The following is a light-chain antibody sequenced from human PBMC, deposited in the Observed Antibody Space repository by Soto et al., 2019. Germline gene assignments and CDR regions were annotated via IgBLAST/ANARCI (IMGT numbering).Light chain of an antibody. V-gene: IGLV2-23*02. Sequence: QSALTQPASVSGSPGQSITISCCGTSSDVGTYNLVSWYQQYPGKAPRLMIYEVTKRPSGVSNRFSGSKSGNTASLTISGLQPEDEADYYCCSYAGSSSSIFGTGTKVTVL. CDR2: EVT. CDR3: CSYAGSSSSI. J-gene: IGLJ1*01. CDR1: SSDVGTYNL.